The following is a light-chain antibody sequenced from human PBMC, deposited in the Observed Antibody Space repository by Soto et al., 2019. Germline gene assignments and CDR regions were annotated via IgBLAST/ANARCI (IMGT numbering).Light chain of an antibody. J-gene: IGLJ2*01. CDR1: SSDVGSYNR. CDR2: EVS. Sequence: QSALTQPPSVSGSPGQSVTISCTGTSSDVGSYNRVSWYQQPPGTAPKLMIYEVSNRPSGLPDRFSGSKSGNTASLTISGLQAEDEADYYCSSRTTSNTLLFGGGTKLTVL. CDR3: SSRTTSNTLL. V-gene: IGLV2-18*02.